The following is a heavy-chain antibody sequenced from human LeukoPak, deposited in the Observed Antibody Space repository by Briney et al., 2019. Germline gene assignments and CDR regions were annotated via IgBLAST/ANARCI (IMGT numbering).Heavy chain of an antibody. CDR1: GGSFSGYY. Sequence: SETLSLTCAVYGGSFSGYYWSWIRQPPGKGLEWIGEINHSGSTNYNPSLKSRVTISVDTSKNQFSLKLSSVTAADTAVYYCARGRPYYYGSGSCYNWFDPWGQGTLVTVSS. CDR2: INHSGST. V-gene: IGHV4-34*01. D-gene: IGHD3-10*01. J-gene: IGHJ5*02. CDR3: ARGRPYYYGSGSCYNWFDP.